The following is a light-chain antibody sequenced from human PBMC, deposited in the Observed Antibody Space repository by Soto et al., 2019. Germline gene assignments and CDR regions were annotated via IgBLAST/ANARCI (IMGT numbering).Light chain of an antibody. CDR1: NSDVGRYKL. CDR3: SSYTTSSTQI. Sequence: QSALTQPASVSGSPGQSITISCTGTNSDVGRYKLVSWYQQHPGKAPKLMIFDVTNRPSGVSNRFSGSKSGNTASLNISGLQAEDEADYYCSSYTTSSTQIFGGGTKLTVL. J-gene: IGLJ2*01. V-gene: IGLV2-14*03. CDR2: DVT.